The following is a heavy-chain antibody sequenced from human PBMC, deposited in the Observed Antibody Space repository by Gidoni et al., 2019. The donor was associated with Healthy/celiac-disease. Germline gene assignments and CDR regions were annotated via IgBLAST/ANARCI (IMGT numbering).Heavy chain of an antibody. D-gene: IGHD1-26*01. CDR1: GFPLSSYA. Sequence: EVQLLESGGGLVQPGGSVGLSCAASGFPLSSYAMSRVRQAPGKGLEWVSAISGSGGSTYYADSVKGRFTISRDNSKNTLYLQMNSLRAEDTAVYYCAKIPYYPRGIFFDYWGQGTLVTVSS. CDR2: ISGSGGST. CDR3: AKIPYYPRGIFFDY. V-gene: IGHV3-23*01. J-gene: IGHJ4*02.